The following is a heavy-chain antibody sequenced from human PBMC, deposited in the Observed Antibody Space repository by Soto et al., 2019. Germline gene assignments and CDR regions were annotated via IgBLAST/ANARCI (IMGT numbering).Heavy chain of an antibody. CDR1: GFTFSSYA. CDR2: ISYDGSNK. D-gene: IGHD2-8*01. CDR3: ARDIHERVYASYFDY. J-gene: IGHJ4*02. V-gene: IGHV3-30-3*01. Sequence: QVQLVESGGGVVQPGRSLRLSCAASGFTFSSYAMHWVRQAPGKGLEWVAVISYDGSNKYYADSVKGRFTISRDNSKNTLDLQMNGLRAEDTAVYYCARDIHERVYASYFDYWGQGTLVTVSS.